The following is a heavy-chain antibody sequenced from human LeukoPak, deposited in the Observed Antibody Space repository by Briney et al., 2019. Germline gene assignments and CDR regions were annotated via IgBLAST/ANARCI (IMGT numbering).Heavy chain of an antibody. CDR3: ARHRGQGAFDI. J-gene: IGHJ3*02. V-gene: IGHV5-51*01. Sequence: GDSLKISCQGFGYSFNTYWTGWVRQMPGKGLEWMGIIYPADSDTRYRPSFQGQVTISADKSISTTYLEWSSLTASDTATYYCARHRGQGAFDIWGRGTVVTVST. CDR2: IYPADSDT. CDR1: GYSFNTYW.